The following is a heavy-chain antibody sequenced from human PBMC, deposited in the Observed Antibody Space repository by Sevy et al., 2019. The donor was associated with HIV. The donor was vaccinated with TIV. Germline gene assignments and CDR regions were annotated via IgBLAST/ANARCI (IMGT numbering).Heavy chain of an antibody. V-gene: IGHV4-34*01. Sequence: SETLSLTCAVYGGTFSGYYWSWISQPPGKGLEWIGEINHSGSTNYNPSLKSRVTISVDTSKNQFSLKLSSVTAADTAVYYCARGPPIAAAGTGLDYWGQGTLVTVSS. CDR2: INHSGST. CDR3: ARGPPIAAAGTGLDY. CDR1: GGTFSGYY. J-gene: IGHJ4*02. D-gene: IGHD6-13*01.